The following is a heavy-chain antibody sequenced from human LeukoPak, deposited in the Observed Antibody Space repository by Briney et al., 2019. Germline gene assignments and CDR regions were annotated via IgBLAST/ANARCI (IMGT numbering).Heavy chain of an antibody. Sequence: GGALRLSCAASGFSFSFSNMNWVRQAPGKGLEWVSYISSTNGHTYYADSVNGRFTISRDTAKNSLYLQMTSLRVEDTAIYFCARDRDSSGLYGGADLWGQGVLVTVSA. D-gene: IGHD6-19*01. CDR2: ISSTNGHT. V-gene: IGHV3-21*03. CDR1: GFSFSFSN. CDR3: ARDRDSSGLYGGADL. J-gene: IGHJ5*02.